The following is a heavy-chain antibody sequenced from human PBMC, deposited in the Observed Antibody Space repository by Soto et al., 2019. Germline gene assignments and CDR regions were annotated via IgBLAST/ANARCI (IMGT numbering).Heavy chain of an antibody. V-gene: IGHV1-8*01. CDR2: VSPSSGNT. D-gene: IGHD1-1*01. J-gene: IGHJ5*02. Sequence: GASVKVSCKASGYSFPSQDIHWVRQAPGQGLEWVGRVSPSSGNTGYAQKFQGRVTMTRDTSIGTAFMELSGLTYDDTAVYYCVRGNWNTPWGQGTLVTVYS. CDR3: VRGNWNTP. CDR1: GYSFPSQD.